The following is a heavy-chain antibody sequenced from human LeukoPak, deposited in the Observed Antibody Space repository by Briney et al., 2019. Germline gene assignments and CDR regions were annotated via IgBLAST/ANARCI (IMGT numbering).Heavy chain of an antibody. CDR3: ALIRVRDDYFDY. CDR1: GFTFSDYY. D-gene: IGHD3-10*01. V-gene: IGHV3-11*06. CDR2: ISSSGRYT. J-gene: IGHJ4*02. Sequence: GGSLRLSCAASGFTFSDYYMSWIRQTPGKGLEWVSYISSSGRYTNYADSVKGRFTISRDNAKNSLYLQMNSLRAEDTAVYYCALIRVRDDYFDYWGQGTLVTVSS.